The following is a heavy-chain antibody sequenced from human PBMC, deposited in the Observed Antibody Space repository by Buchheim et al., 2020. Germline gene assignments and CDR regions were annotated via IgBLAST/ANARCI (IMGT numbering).Heavy chain of an antibody. D-gene: IGHD6-19*01. V-gene: IGHV3-23*04. CDR1: GFTFSTYA. CDR2: ISSSGGST. CDR3: AKRLGIEAGEGYDMDV. J-gene: IGHJ6*02. Sequence: EVQLVESGGDLVQPGGSLRLSCAASGFTFSTYAMSWARQAPGKGLEWVSTISSSGGSTFYADSVKGRFTISRDNSKNTLYLQIKSLRAEDTAVFYCAKRLGIEAGEGYDMDVWGQGTT.